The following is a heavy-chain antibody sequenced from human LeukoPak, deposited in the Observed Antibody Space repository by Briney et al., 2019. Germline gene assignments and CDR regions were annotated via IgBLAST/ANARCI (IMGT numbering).Heavy chain of an antibody. D-gene: IGHD1-14*01. J-gene: IGHJ2*01. CDR2: VTSSGSAI. CDR1: GFTFSSYE. Sequence: GGSLRLSCAASGFTFSSYEMNWVRQAPGKGLEWVSYVTSSGSAIYYADSVKGRLTISRDNAKNSLYLQMNSLRAEDTAVYYCARAQNRYFDLWGRGTLVTVS. CDR3: ARAQNRYFDL. V-gene: IGHV3-48*03.